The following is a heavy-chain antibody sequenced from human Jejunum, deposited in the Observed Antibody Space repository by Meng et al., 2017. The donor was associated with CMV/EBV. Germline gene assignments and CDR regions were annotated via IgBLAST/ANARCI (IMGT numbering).Heavy chain of an antibody. Sequence: VSNNNGAWNWVRQSPSRGLEWLGRPFYRSKWYNEYALSVKSRITVNPDTSKTQFSLQLSSVTPEDTAVYYCARGLPNYYEYGMDVWGQGTTVTVSS. J-gene: IGHJ6*02. CDR2: PFYRSKWYN. V-gene: IGHV6-1*01. CDR1: VSNNNGA. CDR3: ARGLPNYYEYGMDV.